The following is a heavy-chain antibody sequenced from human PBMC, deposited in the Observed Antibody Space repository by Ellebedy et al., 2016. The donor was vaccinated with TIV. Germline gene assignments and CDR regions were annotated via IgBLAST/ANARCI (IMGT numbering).Heavy chain of an antibody. CDR2: ISYDGSNK. V-gene: IGHV3-30*18. D-gene: IGHD3-3*01. Sequence: GGSLRLSXAASGFTFSSYGMHWVRQAPGKGLEWVAVISYDGSNKYYADSVKGRFTISRDNSKNTLYLQMNSLRAEDTAVYYCAKDILGYYDFWSGYFDYWGQGTLVTVSS. CDR3: AKDILGYYDFWSGYFDY. J-gene: IGHJ4*02. CDR1: GFTFSSYG.